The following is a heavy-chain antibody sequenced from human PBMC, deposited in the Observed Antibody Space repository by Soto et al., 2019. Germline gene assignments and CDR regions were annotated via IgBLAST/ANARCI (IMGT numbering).Heavy chain of an antibody. V-gene: IGHV3-30-3*01. CDR2: ISYDGSNK. CDR3: ARDRRRSMIVVVITAFDI. D-gene: IGHD3-22*01. CDR1: GFTFSSYA. J-gene: IGHJ3*02. Sequence: GGSLRLSCAASGFTFSSYAMHWVRQAPGKGLEWVAVISYDGSNKYYADSVKGRFTISRDNSKNTLYLQMNSLRAEDTAVYYCARDRRRSMIVVVITAFDIWGQGTMVTVSS.